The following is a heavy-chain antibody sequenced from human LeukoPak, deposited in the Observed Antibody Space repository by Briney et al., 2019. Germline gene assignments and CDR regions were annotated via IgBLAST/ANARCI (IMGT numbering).Heavy chain of an antibody. D-gene: IGHD3-10*01. CDR1: GFTFDDYG. J-gene: IGHJ4*02. Sequence: GGSLRLSCAASGFTFDDYGMSWVRQAPGKGLEWVSGISGSGGSTYNADSVKGRFTISRDNSKNTLYLQMNSLRAEDTAIYYCARQYYYGSGGVYWGQGTLVTVSS. V-gene: IGHV3-23*01. CDR2: ISGSGGST. CDR3: ARQYYYGSGGVY.